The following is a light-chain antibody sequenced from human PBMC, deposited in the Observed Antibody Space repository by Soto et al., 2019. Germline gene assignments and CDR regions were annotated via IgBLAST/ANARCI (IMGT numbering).Light chain of an antibody. J-gene: IGKJ2*01. CDR2: DTT. CDR3: QQRRNLPYT. Sequence: ETLLTQSPGTLSLSPGERATLSCRASQSVSNYLAWFQQKPGQAPRLLIFDTTNRAPGTPARFSGSGSVTDFTLTISSLEPEDFDVYYCQQRRNLPYTFGQGTKLEIK. CDR1: QSVSNY. V-gene: IGKV3-11*01.